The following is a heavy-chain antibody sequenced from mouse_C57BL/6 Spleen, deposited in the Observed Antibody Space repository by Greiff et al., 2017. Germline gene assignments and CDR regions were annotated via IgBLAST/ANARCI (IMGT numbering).Heavy chain of an antibody. V-gene: IGHV1-76*01. Sequence: QVQLKESGAELVRPGASVKLSCKASGYTFTDYYINWVKQRPGQGLEWIARIYPGSGNTYYNEKFKGKATLTAEKSSSTAYMQLSSLTSEDSAVYFCARCYVGMDYWGQGTSVTVSS. D-gene: IGHD1-1*02. CDR1: GYTFTDYY. CDR2: IYPGSGNT. J-gene: IGHJ4*01. CDR3: ARCYVGMDY.